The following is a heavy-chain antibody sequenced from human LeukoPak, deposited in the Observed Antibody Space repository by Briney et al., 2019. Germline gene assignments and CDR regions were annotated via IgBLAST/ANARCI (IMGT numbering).Heavy chain of an antibody. V-gene: IGHV3-48*02. CDR3: ARERLGWYKDY. J-gene: IGHJ4*02. CDR1: GFAFSSYG. Sequence: QTGGSLRLSCAASGFAFSSYGFNWVRQAPGKGLEWISYISSSTSAIYYADSVKGRFTISRDNAKNSLYLQMESLRDDDTAVYYCARERLGWYKDYWGQGTLVTVSS. D-gene: IGHD6-19*01. CDR2: ISSSTSAI.